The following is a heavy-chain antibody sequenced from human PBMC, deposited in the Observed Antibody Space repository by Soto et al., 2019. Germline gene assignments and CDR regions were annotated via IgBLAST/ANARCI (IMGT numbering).Heavy chain of an antibody. CDR2: ISAYNGNT. D-gene: IGHD1-7*01. Sequence: QVQLVQSGAEVKKPGASVKVSCKASGYTFTSSGISWVRQSPGQGLEWMGWISAYNGNTNYAQKLQGRVTMTTDTCTNTAYMELRSLRSDDTAVYYCASEELPEDCFHPWGQGTLVTVSS. CDR1: GYTFTSSG. V-gene: IGHV1-18*01. J-gene: IGHJ5*02. CDR3: ASEELPEDCFHP.